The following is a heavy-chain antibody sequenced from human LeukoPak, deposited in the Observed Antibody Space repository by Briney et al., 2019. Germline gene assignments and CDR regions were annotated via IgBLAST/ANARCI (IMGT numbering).Heavy chain of an antibody. V-gene: IGHV1-24*01. Sequence: ASVKVSCKVSGYTLTELSMHWVRQAPGKGLEWMGGFDPEDGETIYAQKFQGRVTMTEDTSTDTAYMELSSLRSEDAAVYYCATAVGATKGYYYYYMDVWGKGTTVTVSS. J-gene: IGHJ6*03. D-gene: IGHD1-26*01. CDR3: ATAVGATKGYYYYYMDV. CDR1: GYTLTELS. CDR2: FDPEDGET.